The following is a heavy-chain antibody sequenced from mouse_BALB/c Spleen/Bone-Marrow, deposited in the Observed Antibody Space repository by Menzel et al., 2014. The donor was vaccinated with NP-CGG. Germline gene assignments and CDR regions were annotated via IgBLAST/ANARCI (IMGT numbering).Heavy chain of an antibody. Sequence: VQLQQSGAELVKPGTSVKLSCTASGFNIKDTHLHWVQQRPEQGLEWIGRIDPTNGNPKYDPKFQGKATVTVDTSSNTAYLQLSCLTSEDTAVYYCAAYKDSRFAYWGQGTLVTVPA. D-gene: IGHD6-5*01. CDR1: GFNIKDTH. J-gene: IGHJ3*01. CDR2: IDPTNGNP. V-gene: IGHV14-3*02. CDR3: AAYKDSRFAY.